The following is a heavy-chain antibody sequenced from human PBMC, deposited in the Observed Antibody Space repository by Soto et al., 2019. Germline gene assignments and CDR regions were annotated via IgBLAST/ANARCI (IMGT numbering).Heavy chain of an antibody. CDR1: GFTSSSYA. D-gene: IGHD3-22*01. Sequence: GGSLRLSCAAIGFTSSSYAMIWVRQALGQGLERVSYSSSSGSTIYYADDVKGRFAISRHNAKNSRYLQMNSLRAEDTAFYYCAREKYYDSSGFLRDYDTDVWSQGTTVNVSS. J-gene: IGHJ6*02. CDR2: SSSSGSTI. CDR3: AREKYYDSSGFLRDYDTDV. V-gene: IGHV3-48*03.